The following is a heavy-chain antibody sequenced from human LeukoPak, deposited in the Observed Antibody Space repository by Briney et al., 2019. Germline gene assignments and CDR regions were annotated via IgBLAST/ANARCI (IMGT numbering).Heavy chain of an antibody. Sequence: SQTLSLTCAISGDSVSSNSVAWNWIRQSPSRGPEWLGRTYYRSKWYIDYADSVKSRITISPDTSKNQISLQLNSMTPEDTAIYYCARGRVSAFDIWGQGTMVTVSS. CDR3: ARGRVSAFDI. CDR2: TYYRSKWYI. V-gene: IGHV6-1*01. CDR1: GDSVSSNSVA. J-gene: IGHJ3*02. D-gene: IGHD2-8*01.